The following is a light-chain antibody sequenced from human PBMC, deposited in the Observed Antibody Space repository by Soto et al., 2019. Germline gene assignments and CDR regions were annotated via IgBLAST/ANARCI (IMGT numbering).Light chain of an antibody. Sequence: EMVLTQSPGTLSLSPGERATLSCRTSQSVNSRYLAWYQHKPGQAPRLLIYGASNRATGIPDRFSGSASGPDFTLTISRLEPENFAVYYCVRCDSSPSRWPFGQGTKVDI. CDR1: QSVNSRY. CDR2: GAS. CDR3: VRCDSSPSRWP. V-gene: IGKV3-20*01. J-gene: IGKJ1*01.